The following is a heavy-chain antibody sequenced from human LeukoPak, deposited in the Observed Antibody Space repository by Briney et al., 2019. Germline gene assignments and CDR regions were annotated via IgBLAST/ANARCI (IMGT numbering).Heavy chain of an antibody. Sequence: PGGSLRLSCTASGFTFSTYWMSWVRQAPGKGLEWVANTREDGSEKYYVDSVKGRFTISRDNAKNSLYLQMNSLRAEDTAVYYCASGVVGYYWGQGTLVTVSS. CDR3: ASGVVGYY. CDR1: GFTFSTYW. J-gene: IGHJ4*02. D-gene: IGHD3-22*01. V-gene: IGHV3-7*01. CDR2: TREDGSEK.